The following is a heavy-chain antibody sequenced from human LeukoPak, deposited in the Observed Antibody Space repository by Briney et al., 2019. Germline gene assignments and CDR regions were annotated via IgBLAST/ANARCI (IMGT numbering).Heavy chain of an antibody. D-gene: IGHD2-15*01. J-gene: IGHJ4*02. CDR1: GYTFTSYD. CDR3: ASALRGCSGGSCYSTALYYFDY. Sequence: ASVKVSCKASGYTFTSYDINWVRQGTGQGLAWMGWMNPNSGNTGYAQKFQGRVTMTRNTSISTAYMELSSLRSEDTAVYYCASALRGCSGGSCYSTALYYFDYWGQGTLVTVSS. CDR2: MNPNSGNT. V-gene: IGHV1-8*01.